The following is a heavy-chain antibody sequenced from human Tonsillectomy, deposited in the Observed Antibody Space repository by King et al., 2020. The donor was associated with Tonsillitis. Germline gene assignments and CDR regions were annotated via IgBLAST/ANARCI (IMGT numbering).Heavy chain of an antibody. D-gene: IGHD3-3*01. J-gene: IGHJ6*02. V-gene: IGHV3-30*18. CDR2: KSYDGSNK. CDR3: AKDSPAYDFWSDYYVYYYGMDV. CDR1: GFTFDSYG. Sequence: VQLVESGGGVVQPGRSLRLSCAASGFTFDSYGMHWVRQAPGKGLEWVAVKSYDGSNKYYADSVKGRFTISRDNSKNTLYLQMNSLRAEDTAVYYCAKDSPAYDFWSDYYVYYYGMDVWGQGTTVTVSS.